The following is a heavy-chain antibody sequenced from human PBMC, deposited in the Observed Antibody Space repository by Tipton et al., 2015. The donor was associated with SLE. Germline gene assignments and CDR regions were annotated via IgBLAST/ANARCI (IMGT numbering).Heavy chain of an antibody. V-gene: IGHV3-74*01. CDR2: INSDGSET. Sequence: SLRLSCAGSGFPFSSCSMHWVRQAPGKGLVWLSHINSDGSETTYADSVKGRFTISRDDSKNTLHLQMDSLRAEDTALYYCAKGGAGGLYFDSWGQGTPVTVSS. D-gene: IGHD3/OR15-3a*01. CDR3: AKGGAGGLYFDS. CDR1: GFPFSSCS. J-gene: IGHJ4*02.